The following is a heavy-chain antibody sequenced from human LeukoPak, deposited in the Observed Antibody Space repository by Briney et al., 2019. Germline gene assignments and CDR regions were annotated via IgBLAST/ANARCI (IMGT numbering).Heavy chain of an antibody. CDR2: IYTGRT. V-gene: IGHV4-39*07. Sequence: PSGTLSLTCTVSGGSVSDTNYYWGWIRQSAGNGLEWFGRIYTGRTYYNPSLQSRVSMSVDTSKNQFSLNLTSVTAADTAVYYCARDLGGYPFFMDVWGKGITVTVSS. CDR3: ARDLGGYPFFMDV. D-gene: IGHD2-15*01. CDR1: GGSVSDTNYY. J-gene: IGHJ6*03.